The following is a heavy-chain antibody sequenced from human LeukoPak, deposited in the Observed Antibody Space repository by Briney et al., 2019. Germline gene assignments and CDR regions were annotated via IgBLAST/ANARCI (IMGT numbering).Heavy chain of an antibody. CDR3: AREYCSSTSCYSGARSVGGNYYYGMDV. J-gene: IGHJ6*02. CDR1: GYTFTSYY. D-gene: IGHD2-2*01. CDR2: INPSGGST. V-gene: IGHV1-46*01. Sequence: ASVKVSCKASGYTFTSYYMYWVRQAPGQGLEWMGIINPSGGSTSYAQKFQGRVTMTRDTSTSTVYMELSSLRSEDTAVYYCAREYCSSTSCYSGARSVGGNYYYGMDVWGQGTTVTVSS.